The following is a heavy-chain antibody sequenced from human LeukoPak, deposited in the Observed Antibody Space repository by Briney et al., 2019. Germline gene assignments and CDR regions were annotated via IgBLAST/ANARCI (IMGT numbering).Heavy chain of an antibody. CDR1: GYTFTGQY. V-gene: IGHV1-2*02. CDR3: ARGRWDSVAGTDY. CDR2: INPNSGGT. J-gene: IGHJ4*02. Sequence: ASVKVSCKTSGYTFTGQYIHWVRQAPGQGLEWMGWINPNSGGTNYAQNFQGRVTMTRDTSISTAYMEVSRLISDDTAVYYCARGRWDSVAGTDYWGRGTLVTVSS. D-gene: IGHD6-19*01.